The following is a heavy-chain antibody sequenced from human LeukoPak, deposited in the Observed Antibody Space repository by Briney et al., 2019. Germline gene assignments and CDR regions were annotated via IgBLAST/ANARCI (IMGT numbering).Heavy chain of an antibody. J-gene: IGHJ6*02. Sequence: PGGSLRLSCAASGFTFSNYAMHWVRQAPGKGLEWVAVISYDGSNKYYADSVKGRFTISRDNSKNTLYLQMNSLRAEDTAVYYCARVMVAPVLYYYYGMDVWGQGTTVTVSS. CDR1: GFTFSNYA. CDR3: ARVMVAPVLYYYYGMDV. V-gene: IGHV3-30*04. CDR2: ISYDGSNK. D-gene: IGHD4/OR15-4a*01.